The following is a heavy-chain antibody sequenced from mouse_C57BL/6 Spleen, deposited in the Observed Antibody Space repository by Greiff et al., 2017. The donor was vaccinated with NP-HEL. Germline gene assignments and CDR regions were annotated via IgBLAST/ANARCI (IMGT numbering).Heavy chain of an antibody. D-gene: IGHD1-1*01. CDR1: GYTFTSYW. V-gene: IGHV1-55*01. Sequence: VKLQQPGAELVKPGASVKMSCEASGYTFTSYWITWVKQRPGQGLEWIGDIYPGSGSTNYNEKFKSKATLTVDTSSSTAYMQLSSLTSEDSAVYYCASRTTVVATKYFDVWGTGTTVTVSS. J-gene: IGHJ1*03. CDR2: IYPGSGST. CDR3: ASRTTVVATKYFDV.